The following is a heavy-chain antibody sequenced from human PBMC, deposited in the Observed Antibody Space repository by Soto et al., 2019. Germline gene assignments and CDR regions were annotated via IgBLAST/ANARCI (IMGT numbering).Heavy chain of an antibody. CDR1: GFTISGKKY. CDR3: ATWHEREHAYDV. V-gene: IGHV3-53*01. J-gene: IGHJ3*01. CDR2: LYDLDGP. Sequence: DVQLVESGGGLIQPGESLRLSCAAFGFTISGKKYVAWVRQAPGKGLEWVSALYDLDGPFYAASVKGRFTTSSDSSKTTVYLQMNDLRPDDTAVYYCATWHEREHAYDVWGQGTTVTVSS. D-gene: IGHD1-1*01.